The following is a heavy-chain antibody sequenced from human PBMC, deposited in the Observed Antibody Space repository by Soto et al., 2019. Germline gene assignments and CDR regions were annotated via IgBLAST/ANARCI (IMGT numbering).Heavy chain of an antibody. J-gene: IGHJ5*02. CDR2: IYYSGST. V-gene: IGHV4-59*01. CDR3: ARGEEGYSYGSPNPWFEP. CDR1: GGSISSYY. Sequence: SETLCLTCTVSGGSISSYYWSWIRQPPGKGLEWIGYIYYSGSTNYNPSLKSRVTISVDTSKNQFSLKLSSVTAADTAVYYCARGEEGYSYGSPNPWFEPWGQGNLVTVSS. D-gene: IGHD5-18*01.